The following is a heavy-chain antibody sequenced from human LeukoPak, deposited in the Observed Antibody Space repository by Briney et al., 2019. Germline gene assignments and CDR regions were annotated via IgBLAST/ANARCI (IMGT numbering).Heavy chain of an antibody. V-gene: IGHV4-59*01. Sequence: SSETLSLTCAVYGGSFIDYYWSWIRQPPGKGLEWIGYVYDIGSTKYNPSLKSRVTISVDTSKNQFSLRLSSVTAADTAVYYCARGGVLKSVDYWGQGTLVAVSS. CDR1: GGSFIDYY. D-gene: IGHD3-16*01. J-gene: IGHJ4*02. CDR3: ARGGVLKSVDY. CDR2: VYDIGST.